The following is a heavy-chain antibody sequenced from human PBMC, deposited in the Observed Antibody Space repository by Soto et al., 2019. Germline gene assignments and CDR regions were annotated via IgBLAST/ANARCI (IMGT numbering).Heavy chain of an antibody. CDR3: TTGKAAAPYYYYYYMDV. J-gene: IGHJ6*03. V-gene: IGHV3-15*01. CDR2: IKSKTDGGTT. CDR1: GFTFSNAW. D-gene: IGHD6-13*01. Sequence: GGSLRLSCAASGFTFSNAWMSWVRQAPGKGLEWVGRIKSKTDGGTTDYAAPVKGRFTISRDDSKNTLYLQMNSLKTEDTAVYYCTTGKAAAPYYYYYYMDVWGKGTTVTVSS.